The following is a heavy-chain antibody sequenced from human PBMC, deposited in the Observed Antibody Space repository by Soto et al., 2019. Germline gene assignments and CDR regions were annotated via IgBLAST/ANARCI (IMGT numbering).Heavy chain of an antibody. CDR1: GYSISSGGYY. CDR3: ARGASGSFDN. Sequence: SETLSLTCAVSGYSISSGGYYWSWIRQHPGRGLEWIGYIYYSGSTNYNPALKSRVTISGDTSKNQLSLKLSSVTAADTAVYFCARGASGSFDNWGQGTLVTVSS. J-gene: IGHJ4*02. CDR2: IYYSGST. D-gene: IGHD3-3*01. V-gene: IGHV4-31*11.